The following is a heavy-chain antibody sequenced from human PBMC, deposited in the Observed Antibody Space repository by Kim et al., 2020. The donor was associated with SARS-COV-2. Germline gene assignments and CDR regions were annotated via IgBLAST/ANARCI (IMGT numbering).Heavy chain of an antibody. CDR2: IYYSGST. CDR3: ARQGGLDYYDSSGYYF. J-gene: IGHJ4*01. D-gene: IGHD3-22*01. V-gene: IGHV4-39*01. CDR1: GGSISSSSYY. Sequence: SETLSLTCTVSGGSISSSSYYWGWIRQPPGKGLEWIGSIYYSGSTYYNPSLKSRVTISVDTSKNQFSLKLSSVTAADTAVYYCARQGGLDYYDSSGYYF.